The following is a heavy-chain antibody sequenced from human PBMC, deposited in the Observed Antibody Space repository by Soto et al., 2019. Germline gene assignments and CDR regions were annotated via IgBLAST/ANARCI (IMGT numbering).Heavy chain of an antibody. J-gene: IGHJ4*02. CDR2: IWYDGSNK. D-gene: IGHD4-17*01. CDR3: ARNCDYGDSPPILDY. Sequence: QVQLVESGGGVVQPGRSLRLSCAASGFTFSNYGIHWVRQAPGKGLEWVAVIWYDGSNKYYADSVKGRFTISRDNSKITLYRQMNSLRADDTAVYYCARNCDYGDSPPILDYWGQGTLVTVSS. CDR1: GFTFSNYG. V-gene: IGHV3-33*01.